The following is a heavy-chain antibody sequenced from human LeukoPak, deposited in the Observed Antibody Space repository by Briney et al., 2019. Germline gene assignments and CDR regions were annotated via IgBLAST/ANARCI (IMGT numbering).Heavy chain of an antibody. V-gene: IGHV4-4*07. Sequence: PSETLSLTCTVSGDSISSYYWSWIRQPAGKGLEWIGRIYTSGSTNYNPSLKSRVTMSVDTSKNQFSLKLSSVTAADTAVYYCARGYSYGWDNWFDPWGQGTLVTVSS. CDR1: GDSISSYY. J-gene: IGHJ5*02. CDR2: IYTSGST. CDR3: ARGYSYGWDNWFDP. D-gene: IGHD5-18*01.